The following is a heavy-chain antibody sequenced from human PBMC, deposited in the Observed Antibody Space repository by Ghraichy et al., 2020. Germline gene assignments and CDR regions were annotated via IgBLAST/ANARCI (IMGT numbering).Heavy chain of an antibody. V-gene: IGHV3-48*02. CDR3: ARGSTVVRFFYYDGMDV. CDR1: GFTFSGYS. D-gene: IGHD4-23*01. J-gene: IGHJ6*02. Sequence: GESLNISCVGSGFTFSGYSMNWVRQSPGKGLQWVSYITSTSRTKSYADSVKGRFTISRDNAHNSLYLEMNSLRDEDTAVYYCARGSTVVRFFYYDGMDVWGQGTTVTVSS. CDR2: ITSTSRTK.